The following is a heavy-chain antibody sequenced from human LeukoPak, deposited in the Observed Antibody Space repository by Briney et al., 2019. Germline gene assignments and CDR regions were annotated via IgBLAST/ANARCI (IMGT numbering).Heavy chain of an antibody. CDR3: ARSENDYGDFDAFDI. Sequence: SETLSLTCTVSGGSISSYYWSWIRQPPGKGLGWIGYIYYSGSTNYNPSLKSRVTISVDTSKNQFSLKLSSVTAADTAVYYCARSENDYGDFDAFDIWGQGTMVTVSS. J-gene: IGHJ3*02. V-gene: IGHV4-59*01. CDR1: GGSISSYY. D-gene: IGHD4-17*01. CDR2: IYYSGST.